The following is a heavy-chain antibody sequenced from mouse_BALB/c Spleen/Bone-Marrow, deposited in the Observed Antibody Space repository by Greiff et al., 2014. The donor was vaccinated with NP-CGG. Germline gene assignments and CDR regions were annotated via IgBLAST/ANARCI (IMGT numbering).Heavy chain of an antibody. CDR2: IDPETGGT. CDR1: GYTFTDYE. Sequence: VKLVESGAELVRPGASVALSCKASGYTFTDYEMHWVKQIPVHGLEWIGAIDPETGGTAYNQKFKGNATLTADKSSSTAYMELRSLTSEDSAVYYCTRSLYGNYVMDFWGQGTSVTVSS. D-gene: IGHD2-1*01. V-gene: IGHV1-15*01. J-gene: IGHJ4*01. CDR3: TRSLYGNYVMDF.